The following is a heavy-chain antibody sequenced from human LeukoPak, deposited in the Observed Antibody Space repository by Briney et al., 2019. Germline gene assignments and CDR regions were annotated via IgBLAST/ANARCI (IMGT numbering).Heavy chain of an antibody. CDR2: ISGSGGRT. CDR1: GYTFNNNA. V-gene: IGHV3-23*01. Sequence: GGSLRLSCAASGYTFNNNAMTWVRQAPGKELEWVSTISGSGGRTYYADSVKGRFTISRDNPKNTLYLQMKSLRAEDTAVYYCATSRQWLVRYFDYWGQGTLATVSS. CDR3: ATSRQWLVRYFDY. J-gene: IGHJ4*02. D-gene: IGHD6-19*01.